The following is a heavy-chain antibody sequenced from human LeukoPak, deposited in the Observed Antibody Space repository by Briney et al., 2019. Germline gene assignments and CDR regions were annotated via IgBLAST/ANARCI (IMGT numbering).Heavy chain of an antibody. J-gene: IGHJ2*01. V-gene: IGHV4-59*08. D-gene: IGHD2-15*01. Sequence: PSETLSLTCTVSGGSISSYYWSWIRQPPGKGLEWIGYIYYSGSTNYNPSLKSRISISIDTSKNQFSLNVTSVTAADTAIYYCARPARSCSGGSCTSDWYFGLWGRGTLVTVSS. CDR2: IYYSGST. CDR3: ARPARSCSGGSCTSDWYFGL. CDR1: GGSISSYY.